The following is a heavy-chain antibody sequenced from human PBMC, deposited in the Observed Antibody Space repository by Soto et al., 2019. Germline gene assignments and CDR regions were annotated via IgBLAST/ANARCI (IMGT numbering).Heavy chain of an antibody. CDR2: IHPSGGGA. V-gene: IGHV1-46*03. D-gene: IGHD2-21*02. CDR3: SRGGHITVVTASFDF. Sequence: EASVKVSCKASENTFSSYYLHWVRQAPGQGLEWMGMIHPSGGGATYAQKFLGRVTMTRDTSTSTVFMELSSLRSEDTAIYYCSRGGHITVVTASFDFWGQGTLVTSPQ. J-gene: IGHJ4*02. CDR1: ENTFSSYY.